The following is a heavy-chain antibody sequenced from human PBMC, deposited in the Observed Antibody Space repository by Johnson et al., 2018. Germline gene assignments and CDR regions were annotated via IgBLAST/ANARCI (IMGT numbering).Heavy chain of an antibody. Sequence: QVQLVQSGAEVKKPGSSVKVSCTASGGAFSRSALSWVRQAPGQGLEWMGWMNPNSGKPGYAQKFQGRVTMTRDTSISTAYMELSSLRSEDTAVYYCGRKGVTMFGVGKGYMDGWGKGTTVTVS. J-gene: IGHJ6*03. D-gene: IGHD3-3*01. V-gene: IGHV1-8*01. CDR1: GGAFSRSA. CDR3: GRKGVTMFGVGKGYMDG. CDR2: MNPNSGKP.